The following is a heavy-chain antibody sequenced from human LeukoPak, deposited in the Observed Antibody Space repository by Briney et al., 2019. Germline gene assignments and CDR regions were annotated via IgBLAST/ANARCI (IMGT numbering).Heavy chain of an antibody. Sequence: GRSLRLSCAASGFTFSSYGMHWVRQAPGKGLEWVAVISYDGSNKYYADSVKGRFTISRDNSKNTLYLQMNSLRAEDTAVYYCAKKFYDSSGYHYWGQGTLVTVSS. J-gene: IGHJ4*02. V-gene: IGHV3-30*18. CDR2: ISYDGSNK. CDR3: AKKFYDSSGYHY. D-gene: IGHD3-22*01. CDR1: GFTFSSYG.